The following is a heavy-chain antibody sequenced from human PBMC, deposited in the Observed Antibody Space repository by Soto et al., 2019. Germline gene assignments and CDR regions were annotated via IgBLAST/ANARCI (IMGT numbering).Heavy chain of an antibody. D-gene: IGHD5-12*01. V-gene: IGHV4-59*01. CDR1: GGSISSYY. Sequence: QVQLQESGPGLVKPSETLSLTCTVSGGSISSYYWSWIRQPPGKGLEWIGYIYYSGSTNYNPSLKRRGTISVDTCKNHFSLKLSSVTAADTAVYYCASVLRGLHPFAPWGQGTLVTVSS. CDR2: IYYSGST. J-gene: IGHJ5*02. CDR3: ASVLRGLHPFAP.